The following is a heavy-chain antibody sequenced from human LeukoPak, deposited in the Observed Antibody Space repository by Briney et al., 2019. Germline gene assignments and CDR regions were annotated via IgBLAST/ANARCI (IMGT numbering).Heavy chain of an antibody. CDR3: ARDRGSWAEGPFDP. CDR1: GGTFSSYA. Sequence: SVKVSCKASGGTFSSYAISWVRQAPGQGLGWMGGIIPIFGTANYAQKFQGRVTITADESTSTAYMELSSLRSEDTAVYYCARDRGSWAEGPFDPWGQGTLVTVSS. J-gene: IGHJ5*02. V-gene: IGHV1-69*13. CDR2: IIPIFGTA. D-gene: IGHD3-10*01.